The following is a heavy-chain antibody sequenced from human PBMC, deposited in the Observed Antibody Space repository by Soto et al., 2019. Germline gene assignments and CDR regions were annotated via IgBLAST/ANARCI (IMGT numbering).Heavy chain of an antibody. Sequence: ASVKVSCKASGYTFTSYYMHWVRQAPGQGLEWMGIINPSGGSTSYAQKFQGRVTISVDTSKNQFSLRLSSVTAADTAVYYCARDRNWKGYYGMDVWGQGTTVTVSS. J-gene: IGHJ6*02. CDR2: INPSGGST. CDR3: ARDRNWKGYYGMDV. D-gene: IGHD1-1*01. V-gene: IGHV1-46*01. CDR1: GYTFTSYY.